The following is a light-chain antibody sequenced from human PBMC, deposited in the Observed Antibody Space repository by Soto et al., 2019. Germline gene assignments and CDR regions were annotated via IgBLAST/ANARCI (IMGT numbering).Light chain of an antibody. J-gene: IGLJ2*01. CDR2: AGS. CDR1: SSDVGGYDF. CDR3: CSYAGSSTVL. V-gene: IGLV2-23*01. Sequence: SALTQPASVSGSPGQSITISCTGTSSDVGGYDFVSWYQQHPGKAPNLMIYAGSQRPSGVSKRFSGSKSGNTASLTISGLQAEDEADYYCCSYAGSSTVLFGGGTKLTVL.